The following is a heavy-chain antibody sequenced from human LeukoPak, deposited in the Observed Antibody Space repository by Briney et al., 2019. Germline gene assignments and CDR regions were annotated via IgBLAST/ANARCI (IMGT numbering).Heavy chain of an antibody. CDR1: GFTFSTYR. Sequence: PGGSLRLSCAASGFTFSTYRMSWVRQAPGKGLEWVANIKQDGSETTYVDSVKGRFTISRDNAKNSLYLQMSSLRAEDTAVYYCTRVEETATTAAIIRKYSYYYYYMDVWGKGNTVTVSS. D-gene: IGHD4-11*01. CDR3: TRVEETATTAAIIRKYSYYYYYMDV. J-gene: IGHJ6*03. CDR2: IKQDGSET. V-gene: IGHV3-7*01.